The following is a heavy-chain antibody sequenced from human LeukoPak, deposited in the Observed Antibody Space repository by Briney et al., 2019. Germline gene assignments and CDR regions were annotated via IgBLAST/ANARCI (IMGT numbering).Heavy chain of an antibody. CDR2: ISGSGGDK. CDR3: AKDCLTGSYGYLDY. D-gene: IGHD3-10*01. V-gene: IGHV3-23*01. CDR1: GFSFSIYA. Sequence: PGGSLRLSCAASGFSFSIYAMSWVRRAPGKGLEWVSTISGSGGDKYYADSVKGRFTISRDNSKNTLYLQMNSLRAEDTAVYYCAKDCLTGSYGYLDYWGLGALVTVSS. J-gene: IGHJ4*02.